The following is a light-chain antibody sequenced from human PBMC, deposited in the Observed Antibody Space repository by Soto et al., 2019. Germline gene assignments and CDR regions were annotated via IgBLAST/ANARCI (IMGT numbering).Light chain of an antibody. CDR1: QSLLQNNGYNY. J-gene: IGKJ1*01. CDR3: MQPLQTPRT. V-gene: IGKV2-28*01. Sequence: DIVLTQSPLSLPVTPGEPASISCNSSQSLLQNNGYNYLDWYLQRPGQSPQLLIYLGSTRASGVPDRFSGSGSSRDFTLKISRVEAEDVGVYYCMQPLQTPRTFGQETRVEIK. CDR2: LGS.